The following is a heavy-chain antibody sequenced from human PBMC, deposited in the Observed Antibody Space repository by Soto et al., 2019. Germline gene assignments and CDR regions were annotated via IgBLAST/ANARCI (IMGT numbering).Heavy chain of an antibody. V-gene: IGHV4-39*01. CDR2: VNHNGGT. CDR1: ICATISSNYY. D-gene: IGHD5-12*01. J-gene: IGHJ5*02. Sequence: PSETLSLTCTAAICATISSNYYWAWIRQPPGKGLEWIGSVNHNGGTYRNLSLMSRVTISVDTSKNQFSLKLSSVTAADTAMYYCARRRGDILFDPWGQRTLVTV. CDR3: ARRRGDILFDP.